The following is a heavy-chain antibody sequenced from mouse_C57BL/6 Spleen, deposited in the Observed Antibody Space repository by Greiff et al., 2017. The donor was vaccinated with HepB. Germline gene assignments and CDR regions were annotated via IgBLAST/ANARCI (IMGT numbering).Heavy chain of an antibody. CDR3: TRDNSNYFAY. CDR1: GFTFSSYA. J-gene: IGHJ3*01. CDR2: ISSGGDYI. Sequence: EVKVVESGEGLVKPGGSLKLSCAASGFTFSSYAMSWVRQTPEKRLEWVAYISSGGDYIYYADTVKGRFTISRDNARNTLYLQMSSLKSEDTAMYYCTRDNSNYFAYWGQGTLVTVSA. V-gene: IGHV5-9-1*02. D-gene: IGHD2-5*01.